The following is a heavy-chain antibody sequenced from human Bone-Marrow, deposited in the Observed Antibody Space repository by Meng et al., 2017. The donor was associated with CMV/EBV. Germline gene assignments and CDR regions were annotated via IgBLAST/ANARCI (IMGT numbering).Heavy chain of an antibody. V-gene: IGHV4-59*01. D-gene: IGHD3-3*01. J-gene: IGHJ4*02. CDR2: IYYSGST. CDR3: ARERQWDWRYYFDY. Sequence: SETLSLTCTVSGGSISSYYWSWIRQPPGKGLEWIGYIYYSGSTNYNPSLKSRVTISVDTSKNQFSLKLSSVTAADTAVYYCARERQWDWRYYFDYWGQGTLVTVYS. CDR1: GGSISSYY.